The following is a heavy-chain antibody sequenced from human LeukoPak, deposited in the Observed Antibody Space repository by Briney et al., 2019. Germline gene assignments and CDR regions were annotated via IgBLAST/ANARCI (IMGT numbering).Heavy chain of an antibody. CDR2: IYTTGST. Sequence: SETLSLTCTVSGDSISSGSYYWSWIRQPAGKELEWIGRIYTTGSTNYNPSLKSRVTISVDTSKNQFSLKLSSVTAADTAVYYCARRRGGEYGRYYYFYKGGRGKGATVTFSS. D-gene: IGHD2-21*01. J-gene: IGHJ6*03. V-gene: IGHV4-61*02. CDR3: ARRRGGEYGRYYYFYKGG. CDR1: GDSISSGSYY.